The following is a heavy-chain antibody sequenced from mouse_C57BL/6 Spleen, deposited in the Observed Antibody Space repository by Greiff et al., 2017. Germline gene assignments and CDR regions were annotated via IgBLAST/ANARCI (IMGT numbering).Heavy chain of an antibody. V-gene: IGHV1-52*01. CDR1: GYTFTSYW. D-gene: IGHD2-5*01. J-gene: IGHJ2*01. CDR3: ARDYYSSYFDY. CDR2: IDPSDSET. Sequence: VQLQQPGAELVRPGSSVKLSCKASGYTFTSYWMHWVKQRPIQGLEWIGNIDPSDSETHYNQKFKDKATLTVDNSSSTAYMQLSSLTSEDSAVYYCARDYYSSYFDYWGQGTTLTVSS.